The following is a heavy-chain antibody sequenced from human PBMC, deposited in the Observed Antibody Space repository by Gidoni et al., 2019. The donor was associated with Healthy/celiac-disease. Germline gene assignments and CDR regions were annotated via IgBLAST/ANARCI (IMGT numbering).Heavy chain of an antibody. CDR2: ISYDGSNK. J-gene: IGHJ5*02. CDR3: AKDWGGYGDYVVDP. CDR1: GFTFSSYG. V-gene: IGHV3-30*18. D-gene: IGHD4-17*01. Sequence: QVQLVESGGGVVQPGRSLRLSCAASGFTFSSYGMHWVRQAPGKGLEWVAVISYDGSNKYYADSVKGRFTISRDNSKNTLYLQMNSLRAEDTAVYYCAKDWGGYGDYVVDPWGQGTLVTVSS.